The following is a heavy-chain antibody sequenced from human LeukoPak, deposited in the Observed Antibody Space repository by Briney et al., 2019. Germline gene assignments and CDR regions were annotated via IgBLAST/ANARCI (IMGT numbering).Heavy chain of an antibody. V-gene: IGHV3-53*01. Sequence: GGSLRLSCVASDFTVSSNYMSWVRQAPGKGLEWVSVIYSGGSTYYADSVKGRFTISRDNSKNTLYLQMNSLRAEDTAVYYCARDGRGITAAGSPLVYDYWGQGTLVTVSS. D-gene: IGHD6-13*01. CDR3: ARDGRGITAAGSPLVYDY. CDR2: IYSGGST. J-gene: IGHJ4*02. CDR1: DFTVSSNY.